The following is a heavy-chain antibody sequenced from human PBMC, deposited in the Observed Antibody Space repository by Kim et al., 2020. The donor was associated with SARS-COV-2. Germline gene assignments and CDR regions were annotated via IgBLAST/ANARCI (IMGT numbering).Heavy chain of an antibody. CDR3: ARDSRFLSEPSLRDGYNLDY. Sequence: ASVKVSCKASGYTFTSYGISWVRQAPGQGLEWMGWISAYNGNTNYAQKLQGRVTMTTDTSTSTAYMELRSLRSDDTAVYYCARDSRFLSEPSLRDGYNLDYWGQGTLVTVSS. D-gene: IGHD5-12*01. CDR1: GYTFTSYG. V-gene: IGHV1-18*01. CDR2: ISAYNGNT. J-gene: IGHJ4*02.